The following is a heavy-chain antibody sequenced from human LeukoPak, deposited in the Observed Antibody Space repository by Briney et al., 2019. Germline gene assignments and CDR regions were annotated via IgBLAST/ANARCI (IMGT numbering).Heavy chain of an antibody. D-gene: IGHD1-26*01. Sequence: PGRSLRLSCAASGFTFSSYAMHWVCQAPGKGLEWVAVISYDGSNKYYADSVKGRFTISRDNSKNTLYLQMNSLRAEDTAVYYCARDGIVSRGRYYYYFYMDVWGKGTTVTVSS. CDR1: GFTFSSYA. CDR2: ISYDGSNK. J-gene: IGHJ6*03. CDR3: ARDGIVSRGRYYYYFYMDV. V-gene: IGHV3-30*04.